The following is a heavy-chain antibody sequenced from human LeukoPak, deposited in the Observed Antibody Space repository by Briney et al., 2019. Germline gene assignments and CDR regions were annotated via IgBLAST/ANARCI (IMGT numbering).Heavy chain of an antibody. Sequence: ASVKVSCKASGYTFTSYGISWVRQAPGQGLEWMGWISAYNGNTNYAQKLQGRVTMTTDTSTSTAYMELSSLRSEDTAVYYCARVVFHNELPRLYYYYYMDVWGKGTTVTVSS. CDR1: GYTFTSYG. CDR2: ISAYNGNT. J-gene: IGHJ6*03. V-gene: IGHV1-18*01. CDR3: ARVVFHNELPRLYYYYYMDV. D-gene: IGHD1-1*01.